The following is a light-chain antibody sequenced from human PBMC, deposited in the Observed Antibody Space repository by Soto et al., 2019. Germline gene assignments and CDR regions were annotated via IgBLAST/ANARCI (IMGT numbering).Light chain of an antibody. CDR1: SSDVGGYNY. CDR3: SSYTSSSTYV. CDR2: DVS. J-gene: IGLJ1*01. V-gene: IGLV2-14*03. Sequence: QSALTQPASVSGSPGQSITISCTGTSSDVGGYNYVSWYQHHPGKAPKLMIYDVSDRPSGVSYRFSGSKSGNTASLTISGLQAEDEAEYYCSSYTSSSTYVFGTGTKLTVL.